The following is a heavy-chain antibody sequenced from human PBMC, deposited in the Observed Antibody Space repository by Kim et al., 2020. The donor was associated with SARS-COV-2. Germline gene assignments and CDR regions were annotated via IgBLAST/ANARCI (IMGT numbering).Heavy chain of an antibody. Sequence: SETLSLTCTVSGGSITDDYWGWIRQPPGKGLEWIGYIYYRGSTNYKSSLKSRVTISLDTSKKRFSLRLNSVTAADTAMYYCARAGGYALTFNYWGQGAL. V-gene: IGHV4-59*12. CDR1: GGSITDDY. CDR2: IYYRGST. J-gene: IGHJ4*02. D-gene: IGHD3-22*01. CDR3: ARAGGYALTFNY.